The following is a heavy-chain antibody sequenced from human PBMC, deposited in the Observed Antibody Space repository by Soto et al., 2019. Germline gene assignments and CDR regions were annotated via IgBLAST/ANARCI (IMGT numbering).Heavy chain of an antibody. CDR3: AKATATGGGAFDI. CDR1: GFICTSYD. J-gene: IGHJ3*02. V-gene: IGHV3-23*01. D-gene: IGHD2-8*02. CDR2: ILVGGST. Sequence: LRLSCAASGFICTSYDVSWVRQAPGKGLEWVSTILVGGSTHYEDSVKGRFTISRDRSKNTLYLQMNSLTAGDTAMYYCAKATATGGGAFDICGQGTMVTVSS.